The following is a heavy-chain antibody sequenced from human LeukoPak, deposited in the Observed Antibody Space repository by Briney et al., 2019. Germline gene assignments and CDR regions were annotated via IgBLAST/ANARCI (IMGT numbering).Heavy chain of an antibody. D-gene: IGHD2-2*01. CDR2: INPSGGST. CDR1: GGTFSSYA. J-gene: IGHJ3*02. Sequence: ASVKVSCKASGGTFSSYAISWVRQAPGQGLEWMGIINPSGGSTSYAQKFQGRVTMTRDTSTSTVYMELSSLRSEDTAVYYCARSGVVVPAAMGRAFDIWGQGTMVTVSS. CDR3: ARSGVVVPAAMGRAFDI. V-gene: IGHV1-46*01.